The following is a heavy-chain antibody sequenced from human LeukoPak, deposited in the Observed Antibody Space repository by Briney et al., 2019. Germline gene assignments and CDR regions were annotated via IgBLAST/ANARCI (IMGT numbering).Heavy chain of an antibody. V-gene: IGHV3-53*01. CDR2: IIGGAGST. J-gene: IGHJ4*02. Sequence: ETLSLTCTVSGVSISSYYWSWVRQAPGKGLEWVSGIIGGAGSTYYADSVKGRFTISRDNSKNTLYLQMNSLRAEDTAVYYCARRAGAYSHPYDYWGQGTLVTVSS. CDR3: ARRAGAYSHPYDY. D-gene: IGHD4/OR15-4a*01. CDR1: GVSISSYY.